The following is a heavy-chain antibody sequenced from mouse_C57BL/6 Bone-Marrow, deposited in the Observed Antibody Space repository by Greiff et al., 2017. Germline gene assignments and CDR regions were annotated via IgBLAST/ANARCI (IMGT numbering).Heavy chain of an antibody. J-gene: IGHJ2*01. Sequence: VQLQQPGAELVKPGASVKLSCKASGYTFTSYWMHWVKQRPGQGLEWIGMIHPNSGSTNYNEKFKSKATLTLDKSSSTAYMQLSSLTSEDSAVYYCASNYYGSSYDYFDYWGQGTTLTVSS. CDR3: ASNYYGSSYDYFDY. CDR2: IHPNSGST. V-gene: IGHV1-64*01. CDR1: GYTFTSYW. D-gene: IGHD1-1*01.